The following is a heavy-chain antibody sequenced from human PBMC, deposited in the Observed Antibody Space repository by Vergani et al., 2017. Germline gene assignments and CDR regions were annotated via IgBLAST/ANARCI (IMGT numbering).Heavy chain of an antibody. D-gene: IGHD3-22*01. Sequence: QLQLQESGPGLLKPSETLSLTCSVSGTSISGSSDYWGWIRQAPGKGLEYIGSIYDSGSTYYNPSLKSRVAISLDASNSQFSLRLSSVTAADTAVYYCGGIYYYDRSNPLWYFDLWGRGTLVTVSS. V-gene: IGHV4-39*07. CDR1: GTSISGSSDY. J-gene: IGHJ2*01. CDR3: GGIYYYDRSNPLWYFDL. CDR2: IYDSGST.